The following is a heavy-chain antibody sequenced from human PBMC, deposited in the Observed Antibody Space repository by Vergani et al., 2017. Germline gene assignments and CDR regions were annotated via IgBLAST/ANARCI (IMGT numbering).Heavy chain of an antibody. Sequence: QVQLQESGPGLVKPSETLSLTCTVSGGSISSYYWSWIRQPPGKGLEWIGYIYYSGSTNYNPSLKSRVTISVDTSKNQFSLKLSSVTAADTAVYYCARDPQAVVVAATSGWFDPWGQGTLVTVSS. J-gene: IGHJ5*02. CDR2: IYYSGST. CDR1: GGSISSYY. CDR3: ARDPQAVVVAATSGWFDP. D-gene: IGHD2-15*01. V-gene: IGHV4-59*01.